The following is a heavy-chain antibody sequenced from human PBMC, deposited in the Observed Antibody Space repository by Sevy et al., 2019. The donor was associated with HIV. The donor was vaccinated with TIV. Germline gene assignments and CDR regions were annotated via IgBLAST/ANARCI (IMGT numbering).Heavy chain of an antibody. D-gene: IGHD2-21*01. Sequence: SETLSLTCTVSGGSIRRYYWSWIRQPPGKGLEWIGYIYNSGNTNYNPSLKSRVTISVDTSKNQFSLRLSSVTAADTAVYYCARVFDSEGAFDLWGHGTMVTVSS. CDR1: GGSIRRYY. CDR3: ARVFDSEGAFDL. V-gene: IGHV4-59*13. J-gene: IGHJ3*01. CDR2: IYNSGNT.